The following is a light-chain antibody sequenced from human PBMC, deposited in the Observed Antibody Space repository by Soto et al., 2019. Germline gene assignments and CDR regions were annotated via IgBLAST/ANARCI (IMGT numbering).Light chain of an antibody. Sequence: QYALTQPHSVSGSPGQSVTISCTGTSSDVGRYKRFSWYQRSPGTAPKLLIYEVTHRPEGVPDRFSGSQSGSTASLTISGLRTEDEANYLCGFYSPTTSFVFGAGNKVTV. CDR1: SSDVGRYKR. CDR2: EVT. CDR3: GFYSPTTSFV. J-gene: IGLJ1*01. V-gene: IGLV2-18*01.